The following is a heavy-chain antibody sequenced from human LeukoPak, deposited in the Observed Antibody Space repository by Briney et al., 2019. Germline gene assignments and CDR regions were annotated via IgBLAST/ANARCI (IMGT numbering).Heavy chain of an antibody. CDR1: GYTFTSYG. J-gene: IGHJ5*02. CDR3: ARHGNYYDTSQSDP. V-gene: IGHV1-18*01. D-gene: IGHD3-22*01. Sequence: GASVKVSCKASGYTFTSYGISWVRQAPGQGLEWMGWISAYNGNSNYAQKLQGRVTMTTDTSTSTAYMELRSLRSDDTAVYYCARHGNYYDTSQSDPWGQGTLVTVSS. CDR2: ISAYNGNS.